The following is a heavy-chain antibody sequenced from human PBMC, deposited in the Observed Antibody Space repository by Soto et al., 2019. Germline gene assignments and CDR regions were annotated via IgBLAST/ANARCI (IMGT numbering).Heavy chain of an antibody. CDR1: GGSISDNNW. D-gene: IGHD1-26*01. CDR2: ILHSGST. Sequence: PSEPQSLPCAISGGSISDNNWWRWVRQPPGKGLEWNGEILHSGSTNYNPSFKSRVTLLVDKSNNQFSLKLTSVTAAATAVYYCARNLSPELNFRYWGPGLLIAFSS. CDR3: ARNLSPELNFRY. V-gene: IGHV4-4*02. J-gene: IGHJ4*01.